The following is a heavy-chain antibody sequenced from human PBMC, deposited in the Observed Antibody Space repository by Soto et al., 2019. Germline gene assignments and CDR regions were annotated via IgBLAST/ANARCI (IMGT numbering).Heavy chain of an antibody. CDR3: ARDLGGLGSDGMDV. Sequence: QVQLVESGGGVVQPGKSLSLSCAASRFTFTNYSFHWVRQAPGKGLEWVALIAYDGDHKYYADSVKGRFTISRDNLKKTLYLQMNSLRTEDTAVYYCARDLGGLGSDGMDVWGQGTTVTVSS. D-gene: IGHD3-16*01. J-gene: IGHJ6*02. CDR1: RFTFTNYS. V-gene: IGHV3-30-3*01. CDR2: IAYDGDHK.